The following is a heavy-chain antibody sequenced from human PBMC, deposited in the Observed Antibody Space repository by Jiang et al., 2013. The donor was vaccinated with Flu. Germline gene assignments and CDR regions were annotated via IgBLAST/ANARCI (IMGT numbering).Heavy chain of an antibody. Sequence: EWIGEINHSGSTNYNPSLKSRVTISVDTSKNQFSLKLSSVTAADTAVYYCAGPNDYSNYVGYWGQGTLVTVSS. CDR2: INHSGST. V-gene: IGHV4-34*01. D-gene: IGHD4-11*01. J-gene: IGHJ4*02. CDR3: AGPNDYSNYVGY.